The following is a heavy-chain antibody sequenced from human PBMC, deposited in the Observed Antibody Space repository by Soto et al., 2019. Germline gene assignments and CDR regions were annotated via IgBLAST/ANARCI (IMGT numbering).Heavy chain of an antibody. Sequence: GGSLRLSCTASGFTFGDYAMSWVRQAPGKGLEWVGFIRSKAYGGTTEYAASVKGRFTISRDDSKGIAYLQMNSLKTEDTAVYYCTRDSRSRDYYGMDVWGQGTTVTVSS. V-gene: IGHV3-49*04. J-gene: IGHJ6*02. CDR1: GFTFGDYA. CDR3: TRDSRSRDYYGMDV. CDR2: IRSKAYGGTT.